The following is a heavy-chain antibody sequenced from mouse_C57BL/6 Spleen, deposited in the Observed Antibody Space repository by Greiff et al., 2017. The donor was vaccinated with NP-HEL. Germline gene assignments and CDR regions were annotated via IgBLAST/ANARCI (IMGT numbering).Heavy chain of an antibody. Sequence: QVQLQQPGAELVMPGASVKLSCKASGYTFTSYWMHWVKQRPGQGLEWIGEIDPSDSYTNYNQKFKGKSTLTVDKSSSTAYMQLSSLTSEDSAVYYCAREGPYYGSSYGYFDVWGTGTTVTVSS. CDR3: AREGPYYGSSYGYFDV. CDR1: GYTFTSYW. D-gene: IGHD1-1*01. J-gene: IGHJ1*03. CDR2: IDPSDSYT. V-gene: IGHV1-69*01.